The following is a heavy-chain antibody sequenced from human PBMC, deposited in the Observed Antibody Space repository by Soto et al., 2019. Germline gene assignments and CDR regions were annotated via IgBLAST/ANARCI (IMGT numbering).Heavy chain of an antibody. V-gene: IGHV3-23*01. D-gene: IGHD6-19*01. J-gene: IGHJ4*02. CDR3: AKVSTIAVAADGSDY. CDR2: ISGSGGST. Sequence: GGSLRLSCAASGLTFSSYAMSWVRQAPGKGLEWVSAISGSGGSTYYADSVKGRFTISRDNSKNTLYLQMNSLRAEDTAVYYCAKVSTIAVAADGSDYWGQGTLVTVSS. CDR1: GLTFSSYA.